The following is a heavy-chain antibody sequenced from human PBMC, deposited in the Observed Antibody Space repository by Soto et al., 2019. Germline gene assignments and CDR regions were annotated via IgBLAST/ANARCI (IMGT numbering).Heavy chain of an antibody. D-gene: IGHD6-13*01. CDR2: LYFNRGT. V-gene: IGHV4-30-4*01. CDR1: GGPINSPDYY. J-gene: IGHJ5*02. Sequence: QVQLQESGPGLVKPSQTLSLTCNVSGGPINSPDYYWTWIRQSPGKGLEWIGYLYFNRGTQYNPSLRTPISMSLDTSKKHFSLKMRSVTGADTAVYYCARGISKYSSWYEPHTWFDAWGQGALVTVSS. CDR3: ARGISKYSSWYEPHTWFDA.